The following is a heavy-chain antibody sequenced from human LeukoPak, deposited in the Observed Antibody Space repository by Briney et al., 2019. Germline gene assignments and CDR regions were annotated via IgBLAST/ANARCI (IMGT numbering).Heavy chain of an antibody. J-gene: IGHJ4*02. CDR2: IYYSGIT. Sequence: LETLSLTCTVSGGSISSYYWNWIRQPPGKGLEWLGYIYYSGITNYNPSLKSRVTISLDTSKNQFSLKLSSVTAADTAVYYCARTLYSTSSLFDYWGQGTLVTVSS. V-gene: IGHV4-59*08. CDR3: ARTLYSTSSLFDY. CDR1: GGSISSYY. D-gene: IGHD6-6*01.